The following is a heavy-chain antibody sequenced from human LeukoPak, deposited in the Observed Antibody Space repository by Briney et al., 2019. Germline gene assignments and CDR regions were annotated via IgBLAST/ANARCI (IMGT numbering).Heavy chain of an antibody. CDR2: ISSSSSYI. D-gene: IGHD1-1*01. CDR3: ARVRAGTHGNFDY. J-gene: IGHJ4*02. V-gene: IGHV3-21*01. CDR1: GFTFSSYS. Sequence: GGSLRLSCAASGFTFSSYSMNWVRQAPGKGLEWVSSISSSSSYIYYADSVKGRFTISRDNAKNSLYLQMNSLRAEDTAVYYCARVRAGTHGNFDYWGQGTLVTVSS.